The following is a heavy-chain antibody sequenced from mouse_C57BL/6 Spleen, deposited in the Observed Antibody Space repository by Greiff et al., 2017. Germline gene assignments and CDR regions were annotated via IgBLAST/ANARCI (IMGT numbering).Heavy chain of an antibody. Sequence: VQLQQSGAELVKPGASVKLSCTASGFNIKDYYMHWVKQRTEQGLEWIGRIDPEDGETKYAPNFQGKAPITADTYSNTDYLQLSSRTSEDTAVYYGARSGGPGDYWGQGTSVTVAS. CDR2: IDPEDGET. CDR1: GFNIKDYY. V-gene: IGHV14-2*01. CDR3: ARSGGPGDY. J-gene: IGHJ4*01. D-gene: IGHD1-3*01.